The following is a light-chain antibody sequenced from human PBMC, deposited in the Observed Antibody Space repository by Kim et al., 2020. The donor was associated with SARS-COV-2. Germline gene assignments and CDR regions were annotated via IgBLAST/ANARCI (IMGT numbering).Light chain of an antibody. CDR3: QQYDGSLFT. Sequence: SPREGAALSCRASRTVSSTSLAWYQQTPGQAPRLLIYATSSKATGIPDRFSGSGSGTDFTLTISRLEPEDVAVYYCQQYDGSLFTFGPGTKVDIK. CDR1: RTVSSTS. V-gene: IGKV3-20*01. J-gene: IGKJ3*01. CDR2: ATS.